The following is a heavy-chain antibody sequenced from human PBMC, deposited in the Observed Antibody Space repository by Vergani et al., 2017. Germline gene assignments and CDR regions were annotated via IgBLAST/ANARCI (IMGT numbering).Heavy chain of an antibody. D-gene: IGHD3-22*01. Sequence: EVQLLESGGGLVQPGGSLRLSCAASGFTFSSYAMSWVRQAPGKGLEWVSAISGSGGSTYYADSVKGRFTISRDNAKNSLYLQMNSLRAEDTALYYCARGDDSSGYYYPDYWGQGTLVTVSS. V-gene: IGHV3-23*01. CDR3: ARGDDSSGYYYPDY. CDR1: GFTFSSYA. J-gene: IGHJ4*02. CDR2: ISGSGGST.